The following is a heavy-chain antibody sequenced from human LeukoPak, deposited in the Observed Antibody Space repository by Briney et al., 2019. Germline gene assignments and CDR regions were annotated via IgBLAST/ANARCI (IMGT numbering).Heavy chain of an antibody. CDR1: GYSFTVYY. J-gene: IGHJ4*02. CDR3: ASLYGDYVASDH. CDR2: INPKSGGT. V-gene: IGHV1-2*02. Sequence: GASVTVSCKASGYSFTVYYMHWVRQAPGQGLEWMGWINPKSGGTNYAQKFLGRVTMTRDTSINTAYMELSRLRSDDTAVYYCASLYGDYVASDHWGQGTLVTVSS. D-gene: IGHD4-17*01.